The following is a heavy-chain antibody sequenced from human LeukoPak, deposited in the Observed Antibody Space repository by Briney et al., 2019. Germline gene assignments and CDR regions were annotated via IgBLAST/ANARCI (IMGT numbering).Heavy chain of an antibody. Sequence: ASETLSLTCTVSGGSISSYYWSWIRQPAGKGLEWIGRIYTSESTNYDPSLKSRVTMSVDTSKNQFSLKLSSVTAADTAVYYCARMVWSGYYPPYYYYMDVWGKGTTVTVSS. CDR2: IYTSEST. D-gene: IGHD3-3*01. CDR1: GGSISSYY. J-gene: IGHJ6*03. V-gene: IGHV4-4*07. CDR3: ARMVWSGYYPPYYYYMDV.